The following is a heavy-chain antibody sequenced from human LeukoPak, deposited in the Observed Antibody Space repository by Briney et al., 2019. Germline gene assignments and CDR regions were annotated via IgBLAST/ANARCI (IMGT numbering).Heavy chain of an antibody. J-gene: IGHJ4*02. CDR3: ARAIVATIGASDY. CDR2: ISSSSSYI. V-gene: IGHV3-21*01. CDR1: GFTVSSNY. D-gene: IGHD5-12*01. Sequence: GGSLRLSCAASGFTVSSNYMSWVRQAPGKGLEWVSSISSSSSYIYYADSVKGRFTISRDNAKNSLYLQMNSLRAEDTAVYYCARAIVATIGASDYWGQGTLVTVSS.